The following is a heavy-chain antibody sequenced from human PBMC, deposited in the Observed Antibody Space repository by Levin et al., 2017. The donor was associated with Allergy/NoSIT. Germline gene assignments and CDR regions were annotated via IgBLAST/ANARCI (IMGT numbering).Heavy chain of an antibody. CDR3: ARDRAQSALLGEYYFDY. V-gene: IGHV3-66*01. D-gene: IGHD3-10*01. J-gene: IGHJ4*02. Sequence: GESLKISCAASGFTVSNHYMSWVRQAPGKGLEWVSVIYSGGSTYYAASVKGRFTISRDNSKNTLYLQMNSLRAEDTAVYYCARDRAQSALLGEYYFDYWGQGTLVTVSS. CDR1: GFTVSNHY. CDR2: IYSGGST.